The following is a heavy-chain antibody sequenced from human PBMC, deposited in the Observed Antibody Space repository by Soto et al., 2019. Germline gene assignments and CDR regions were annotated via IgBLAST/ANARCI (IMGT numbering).Heavy chain of an antibody. J-gene: IGHJ4*02. Sequence: QVQLVESGGGVARPGRSLTLSCAASGFTFNTYAMHWVRLPPGKGLEWVAAISYDGGSKYYADSVRDRFTISRDDSKSTLYLQMNSLRREDTAVYYCARTEGFSNYWYTDWGQGTLVTASS. CDR3: ARTEGFSNYWYTD. CDR1: GFTFNTYA. CDR2: ISYDGGSK. V-gene: IGHV3-30-3*01. D-gene: IGHD6-13*01.